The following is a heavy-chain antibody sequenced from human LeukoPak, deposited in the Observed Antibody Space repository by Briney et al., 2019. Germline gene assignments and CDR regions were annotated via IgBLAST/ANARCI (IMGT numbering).Heavy chain of an antibody. D-gene: IGHD3-10*01. V-gene: IGHV4-30-4*01. CDR3: ARVNYGSATKEDY. CDR2: IYYSGST. CDR1: GGSISSGDYY. J-gene: IGHJ4*02. Sequence: PSETLSLTCTVSGGSISSGDYYWSWIRQPSGEGLEWIGYIYYSGSTYYNPSLKSRVTISVDTSKNQFSLKLSSVTAADTAVYYCARVNYGSATKEDYWGQGTLVTVSS.